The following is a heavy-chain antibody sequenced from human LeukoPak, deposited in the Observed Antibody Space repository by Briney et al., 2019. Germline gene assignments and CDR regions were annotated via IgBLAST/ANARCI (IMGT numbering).Heavy chain of an antibody. CDR3: ARGAPGSYCSGGSCPYFDY. Sequence: ASVKVFCKAAGYTFTSYDINLVRQATGQGLEWMGWMNPNSGNTGYAQKFQGRVTMTRNTSITTAYMELSSLRSEDTAVYYCARGAPGSYCSGGSCPYFDYWGQGTLVTVSS. CDR1: GYTFTSYD. V-gene: IGHV1-8*01. D-gene: IGHD2-15*01. J-gene: IGHJ4*02. CDR2: MNPNSGNT.